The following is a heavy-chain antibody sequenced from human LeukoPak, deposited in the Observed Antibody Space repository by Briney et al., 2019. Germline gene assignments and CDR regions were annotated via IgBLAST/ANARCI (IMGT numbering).Heavy chain of an antibody. D-gene: IGHD3-10*01. J-gene: IGHJ5*02. CDR2: INPNSGGT. CDR3: ARDRYGSGIGWFDP. V-gene: IGHV1-2*06. Sequence: ASVKVSCKASGYTFTGYYMHWVRQAPGQGLEWMGRINPNSGGTNYAQKFQGRVTMTRDTSISTAYMVLSRLSSDDTAVYYCARDRYGSGIGWFDPWGQGTLVTVSS. CDR1: GYTFTGYY.